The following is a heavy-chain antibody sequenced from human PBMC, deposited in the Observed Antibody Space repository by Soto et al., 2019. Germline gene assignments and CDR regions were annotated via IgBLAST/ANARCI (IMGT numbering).Heavy chain of an antibody. J-gene: IGHJ6*02. CDR3: ARAGYCSSTSCYNDYYYGMDV. CDR2: IIPIFGTA. V-gene: IGHV1-69*13. CDR1: GGTFSSYA. Sequence: ASVKVSCKASGGTFSSYAISWVRQAPGQGLEWMGGIIPIFGTANYAQKFQGRVTITADESTSTAYMELSSLRSEDTAVYYCARAGYCSSTSCYNDYYYGMDVWGQGTTVTVS. D-gene: IGHD2-2*02.